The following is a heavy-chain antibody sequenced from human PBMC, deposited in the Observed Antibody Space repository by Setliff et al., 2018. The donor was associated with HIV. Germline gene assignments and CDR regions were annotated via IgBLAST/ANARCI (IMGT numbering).Heavy chain of an antibody. CDR2: INHSGNT. CDR3: ARGALSLTMTKLLSFFDS. CDR1: GGSLSGHH. V-gene: IGHV4-34*01. J-gene: IGHJ4*02. Sequence: SETLSLTCAVFGGSLSGHHWNWIRQPPGKGLEWIGEINHSGNTEYNSSLKSRATISVVTSKSHFSLKMTSVTAADTAIYFCARGALSLTMTKLLSFFDSWGQGTQVTVSS. D-gene: IGHD2-2*01.